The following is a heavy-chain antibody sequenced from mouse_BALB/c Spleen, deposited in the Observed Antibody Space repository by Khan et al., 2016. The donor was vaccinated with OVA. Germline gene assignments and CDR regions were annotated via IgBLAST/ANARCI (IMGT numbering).Heavy chain of an antibody. D-gene: IGHD2-1*01. Sequence: QVQLQQSGAELVKPGASEKLSCKTSGYTFTSYWIQWVKQRPGQGLGWIGQIFPGTGTTYYNENFKGKATLNIDTSSTTAYMQLSSLTSEDSACYFCARGYFCNYECAYWGQGTLVTVSA. J-gene: IGHJ3*01. CDR3: ARGYFCNYECAY. CDR2: IFPGTGTT. CDR1: GYTFTSYW. V-gene: IGHV1S132*01.